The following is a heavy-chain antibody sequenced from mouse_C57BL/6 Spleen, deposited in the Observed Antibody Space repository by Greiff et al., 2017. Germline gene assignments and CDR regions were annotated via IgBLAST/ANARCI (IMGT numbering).Heavy chain of an antibody. CDR2: ISYDGSN. CDR3: ARGGYYDGFAY. V-gene: IGHV3-6*01. Sequence: ESGPGLVKPSQSLSLTCSVTGYSITSGYYWNWIRQFPGNKLEWMGYISYDGSNNYNPSLKNRISITRDTSKNQFFLKLNSVTTEDTATYYCARGGYYDGFAYWGQGTLVTVSA. D-gene: IGHD2-4*01. J-gene: IGHJ3*01. CDR1: GYSITSGYY.